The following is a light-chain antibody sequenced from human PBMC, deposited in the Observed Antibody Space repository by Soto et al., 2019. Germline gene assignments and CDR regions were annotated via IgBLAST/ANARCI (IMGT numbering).Light chain of an antibody. CDR1: QGVSSW. J-gene: IGKJ3*01. CDR3: QQTHTFPLT. Sequence: DIQMTQSPSSVSASVGDRVTITCRASQGVSSWLAWYQQKPGKAPNLLIYATSNLQSGVPSRFSGSGSGTDFTLTIGSLQPEDFATYYCQQTHTFPLTFGPGTKVDIK. CDR2: ATS. V-gene: IGKV1-12*01.